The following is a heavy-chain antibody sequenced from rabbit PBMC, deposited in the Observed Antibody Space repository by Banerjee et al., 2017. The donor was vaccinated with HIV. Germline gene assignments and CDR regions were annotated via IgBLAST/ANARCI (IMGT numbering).Heavy chain of an antibody. Sequence: QSLEESGGDLVKPGASLTLTCTASGFSFSSNAMCWVRQAPGKGLEWIACIYTGSSGSTHYANWAKGRFTISETSSTTVTLQMTSLTAADTATYFCVRDLGYADSSYHSLWGQGTLVTVS. J-gene: IGHJ3*01. V-gene: IGHV1S40*01. CDR3: VRDLGYADSSYHSL. D-gene: IGHD8-1*01. CDR1: GFSFSSNA. CDR2: IYTGSSGST.